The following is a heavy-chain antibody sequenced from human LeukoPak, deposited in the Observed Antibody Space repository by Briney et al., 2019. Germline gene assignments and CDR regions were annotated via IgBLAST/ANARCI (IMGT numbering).Heavy chain of an antibody. CDR1: GYTFTGYY. D-gene: IGHD2-2*01. Sequence: ASVKVSCKASGYTFTGYYMHWVGQAPGQGLEWMGWIIPNSGGTNYAQNFQGRVSMTRDTSITTAYMELSRLRSDDTAVYYCARGLPAPEGLHAFDVWGQGTMVTVSS. CDR3: ARGLPAPEGLHAFDV. V-gene: IGHV1-2*02. CDR2: IIPNSGGT. J-gene: IGHJ3*01.